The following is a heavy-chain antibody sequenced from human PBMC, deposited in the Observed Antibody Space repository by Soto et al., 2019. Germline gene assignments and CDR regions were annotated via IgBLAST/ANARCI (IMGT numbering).Heavy chain of an antibody. J-gene: IGHJ2*01. CDR1: GGSVSSGSYY. V-gene: IGHV4-61*01. CDR3: ASYNGYSSGWYLWWYFDL. Sequence: QVQLQESGPGLVKPSETLSLTCTVSGGSVSSGSYYWSWIRQPPGKGLEWIGYIYYSGSTNYNPPRKSRVTISVDTSKNQFSLKLSSVTAADTAVYYCASYNGYSSGWYLWWYFDLWGRGTLVTVSS. CDR2: IYYSGST. D-gene: IGHD6-19*01.